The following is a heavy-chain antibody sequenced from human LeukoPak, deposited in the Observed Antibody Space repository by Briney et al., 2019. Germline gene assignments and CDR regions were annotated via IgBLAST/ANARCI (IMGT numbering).Heavy chain of an antibody. CDR3: AKAMYNWNYGPLDY. V-gene: IGHV3-21*04. D-gene: IGHD1-7*01. CDR2: ISSSSSYI. J-gene: IGHJ4*02. CDR1: GFTFSSYS. Sequence: PGGSLRLSCAASGFTFSSYSMNWVRQAPGKGLEWVSSISSSSSYIYYADSVKGRFTISRDNAKNSLYLQMNSLRAEDTAVYYCAKAMYNWNYGPLDYWGQGTLVTVSS.